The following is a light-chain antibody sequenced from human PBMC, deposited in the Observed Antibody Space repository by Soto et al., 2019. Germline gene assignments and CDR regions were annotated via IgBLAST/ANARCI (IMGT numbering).Light chain of an antibody. Sequence: QSALTQPRSVSGSPRQSVTISCTGTSSDIGYYNYVSWYQQHPGKAPKLMIYDVTSRPSGVPDRFSGSKSGNTASLTISGLQADDEADYYCCSYAGSYTVLFGEGTKLTVL. CDR1: SSDIGYYNY. CDR3: CSYAGSYTVL. CDR2: DVT. V-gene: IGLV2-11*01. J-gene: IGLJ2*01.